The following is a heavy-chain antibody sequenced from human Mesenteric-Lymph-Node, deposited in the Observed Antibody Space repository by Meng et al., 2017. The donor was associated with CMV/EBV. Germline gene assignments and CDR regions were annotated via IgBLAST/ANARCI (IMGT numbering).Heavy chain of an antibody. CDR3: ARRKGLVAAAGKGFDP. J-gene: IGHJ5*02. CDR2: INTNSGGT. D-gene: IGHD6-13*01. V-gene: IGHV1-2*02. CDR1: GYTFTDYW. Sequence: ASVKVSCKASGYTFTDYWMHWVRQAPGQGLEWMGVINTNSGGTNSAQKFQGRVTMTRDTSISTAYMELSNLRSEDTAVYYCARRKGLVAAAGKGFDPWGQGTLVTVSS.